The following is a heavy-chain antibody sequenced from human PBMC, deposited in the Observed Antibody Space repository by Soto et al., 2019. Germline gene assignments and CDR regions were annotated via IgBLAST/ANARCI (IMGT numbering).Heavy chain of an antibody. CDR3: ARVGRIVVVPAALWYFDL. V-gene: IGHV3-7*01. CDR2: IKQDGSEK. CDR1: GLTLRSYW. J-gene: IGHJ2*01. D-gene: IGHD2-2*01. Sequence: PGGSLRLSCAASGLTLRSYWMSWVRQAPGKGLEWVANIKQDGSEKYYVDSVKGRFTISRDNAKNSLYLQMNSLRAEDTAVYYCARVGRIVVVPAALWYFDLWGRGTLVTVSS.